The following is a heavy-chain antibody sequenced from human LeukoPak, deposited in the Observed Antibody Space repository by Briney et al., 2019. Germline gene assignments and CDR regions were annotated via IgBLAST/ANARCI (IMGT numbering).Heavy chain of an antibody. V-gene: IGHV3-23*01. CDR1: GFTFSSYS. CDR2: ITSRDGRT. J-gene: IGHJ3*01. D-gene: IGHD4-17*01. Sequence: GGSLRLSCAASGFTFSSYSMNWVRQAPGKGLEWVSSITSRDGRTSYADSVKGRFTVSRDNSKNTLYLQMTYLRVEDTAVYYCARDPNGDYLGAFDFWGQGTLVTVSS. CDR3: ARDPNGDYLGAFDF.